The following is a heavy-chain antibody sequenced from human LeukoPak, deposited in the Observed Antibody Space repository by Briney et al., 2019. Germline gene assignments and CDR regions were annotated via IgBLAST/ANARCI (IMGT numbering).Heavy chain of an antibody. J-gene: IGHJ4*02. CDR3: AGVGTRYEGYLVY. V-gene: IGHV1-8*01. Sequence: ASVKVSCKASGYTFTSYDINWVRQATGQGLEWMGWMNPNSGNTGYAQKFQGRVTMTRNTSISTAYMELSSLRSEDTAVYYCAGVGTRYEGYLVYWGQGTLVTVSS. CDR2: MNPNSGNT. D-gene: IGHD6-13*01. CDR1: GYTFTSYD.